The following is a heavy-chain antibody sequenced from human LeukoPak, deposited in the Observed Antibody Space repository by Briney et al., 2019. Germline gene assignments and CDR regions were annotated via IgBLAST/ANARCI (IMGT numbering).Heavy chain of an antibody. D-gene: IGHD4-23*01. CDR1: GGSISSHY. CDR3: ARGETTVVTYFDY. V-gene: IGHV4-59*11. CDR2: IYYSGST. Sequence: SETLSLTCTVSGGSISSHYWSWIRQPPGKGLEWIGYIYYSGSTNYNPSLKSRVTISVDTSKNQFSLKLSSVTAADTAVYYCARGETTVVTYFDYWGQGTLVTVSS. J-gene: IGHJ4*02.